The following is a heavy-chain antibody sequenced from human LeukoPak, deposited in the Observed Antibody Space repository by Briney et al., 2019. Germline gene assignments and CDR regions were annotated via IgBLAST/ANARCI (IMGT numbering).Heavy chain of an antibody. D-gene: IGHD7-27*01. V-gene: IGHV1-46*01. CDR1: GYTFTSYY. J-gene: IGHJ6*03. CDR2: INPSGGST. CDR3: ARHQSQLGPYYMDV. Sequence: ASVKVSCKASGYTFTSYYMHWVRQAPGQGLEWMGIINPSGGSTSYAQKFQGRVTMTRDTSKNQFSLKLSSVTAADTAVYYCARHQSQLGPYYMDVWGKGTTVTVSS.